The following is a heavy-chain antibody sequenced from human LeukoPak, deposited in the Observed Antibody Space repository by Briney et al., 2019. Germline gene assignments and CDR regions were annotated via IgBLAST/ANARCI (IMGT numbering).Heavy chain of an antibody. CDR2: ISWNSGSI. D-gene: IGHD3-22*01. J-gene: IGHJ5*02. CDR1: GFTFDDYA. V-gene: IGHV3-9*01. Sequence: GGSLRLSCAASGFTFDDYAMHWVRQAPGKGLEWVSGISWNSGSIGYADPVKGRFTISRDNAKNSLYLQMNSLRAEDTALYYCAKDGQSYYDSSGYQNWFDPWGQGTLVTVSS. CDR3: AKDGQSYYDSSGYQNWFDP.